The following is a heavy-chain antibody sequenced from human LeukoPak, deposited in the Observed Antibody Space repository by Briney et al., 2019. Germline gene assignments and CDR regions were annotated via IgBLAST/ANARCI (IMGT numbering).Heavy chain of an antibody. CDR2: ISYDGSNK. Sequence: GRSLRLSCAASGFTFSSYAMHWVRQAPGKGLEWVAVISYDGSNKKYADSVKGRFTISRDNSKNTLYLQMNTLRVEDTAVYYCASWGDYGSGSYYNERAQFDYWGQGTLVTVSS. J-gene: IGHJ4*02. CDR1: GFTFSSYA. CDR3: ASWGDYGSGSYYNERAQFDY. D-gene: IGHD3-10*01. V-gene: IGHV3-30*04.